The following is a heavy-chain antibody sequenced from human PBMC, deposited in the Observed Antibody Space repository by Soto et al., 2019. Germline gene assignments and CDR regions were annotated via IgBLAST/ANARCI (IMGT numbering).Heavy chain of an antibody. V-gene: IGHV3-21*02. J-gene: IGHJ5*02. CDR3: ARGGRLLRDNWSDP. D-gene: IGHD4-17*01. Sequence: EVQLVESGGGLVKPGGSLRLSCAASGFTFSTYSMTWVRQAPGKGLEWVASISSSSSNIDFADSVKGRFTISRDNTKNSLYLQMNSLRAEDTAMYYCARGGRLLRDNWSDPWGQGTLVTVSS. CDR2: ISSSSSNI. CDR1: GFTFSTYS.